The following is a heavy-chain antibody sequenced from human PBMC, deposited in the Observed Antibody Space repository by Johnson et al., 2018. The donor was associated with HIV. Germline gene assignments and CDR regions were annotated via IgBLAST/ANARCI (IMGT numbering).Heavy chain of an antibody. CDR1: GLSFSNFG. CDR3: ARDRGSGAFDI. CDR2: ISGSGGST. D-gene: IGHD3-10*01. V-gene: IGHV3-23*04. J-gene: IGHJ3*02. Sequence: VQLVESGGGVVQPGKSLTLSCVVSGLSFSNFGIHWVRQAPGKGLEWVSAISGSGGSTYYADSVKGRFTISRDNSKNTLYLQMNSLRVEDTAVYYCARDRGSGAFDIWGQGTMVTVSS.